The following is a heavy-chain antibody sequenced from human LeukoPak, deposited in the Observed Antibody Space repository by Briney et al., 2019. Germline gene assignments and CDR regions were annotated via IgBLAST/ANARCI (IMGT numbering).Heavy chain of an antibody. V-gene: IGHV1-69*05. CDR1: GGTFSSYA. CDR2: IIPIFGTA. Sequence: ASVKVSCKASGGTFSSYAISWVRQAPGQGLEWMGGIIPIFGTANYAQKFQGRVTITTDESTRTAYMELSSLRSEDTAVYYCARKQFLEGGGNWFDPWGQGTLVTVSS. D-gene: IGHD3-3*01. J-gene: IGHJ5*02. CDR3: ARKQFLEGGGNWFDP.